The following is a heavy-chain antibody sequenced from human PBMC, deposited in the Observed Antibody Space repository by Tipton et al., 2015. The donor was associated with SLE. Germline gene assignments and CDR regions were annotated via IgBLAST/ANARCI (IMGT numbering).Heavy chain of an antibody. CDR3: AREAELLWVDY. J-gene: IGHJ4*02. D-gene: IGHD3-10*01. Sequence: TLSLTCAVYGGSFSGYYWSWIRQPPGKGLEWIGYIYYSGSTKYNPSLKSRVTISVDTSKNQFSLKLSSVTAADTAVYYCAREAELLWVDYWGQGTLVTVSS. CDR1: GGSFSGYY. V-gene: IGHV4-59*12. CDR2: IYYSGST.